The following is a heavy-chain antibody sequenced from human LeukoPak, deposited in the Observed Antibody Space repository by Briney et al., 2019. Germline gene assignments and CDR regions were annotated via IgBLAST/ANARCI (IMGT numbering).Heavy chain of an antibody. CDR3: ARDLVYYYDSSGYTIDY. Sequence: SVKVSCKASGYTFTSYDINWVRQATGQGLEWMGWMNPNSGNTGYAQKFQGRVTMTRNTSISTAYMELSSLRSEDTAVYYCARDLVYYYDSSGYTIDYWGQGTLVTVSS. CDR1: GYTFTSYD. V-gene: IGHV1-8*01. D-gene: IGHD3-22*01. J-gene: IGHJ4*02. CDR2: MNPNSGNT.